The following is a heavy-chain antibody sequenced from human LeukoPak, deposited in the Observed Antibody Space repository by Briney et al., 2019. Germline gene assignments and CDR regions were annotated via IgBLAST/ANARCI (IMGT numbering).Heavy chain of an antibody. CDR1: GFTFSSYA. Sequence: GGSLRLSCAASGFTFSSYAMHWVRQAPGKGLEWVAIISYDGSNKHYADSVKGRFTISRDNSKNTLYLQMNSLRAEDTAVYYCARDVSDYYGMDVWGQGTTVTVSS. V-gene: IGHV3-30-3*01. D-gene: IGHD6-19*01. CDR3: ARDVSDYYGMDV. J-gene: IGHJ6*02. CDR2: ISYDGSNK.